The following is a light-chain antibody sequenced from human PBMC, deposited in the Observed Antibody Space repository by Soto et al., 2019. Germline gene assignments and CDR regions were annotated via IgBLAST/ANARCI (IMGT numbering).Light chain of an antibody. V-gene: IGKV3-11*01. J-gene: IGKJ1*01. CDR2: DAF. CDR1: QSVTSH. Sequence: EIVLTQSPGTLSFSPGERATLSCRASQSVTSHLVWYQQKPGQAPRLLLYDAFSRATGIPARFSGSGSGTDFILTISSLEPEDFAVYFCQQRSYWPWTFGQGTKVDIK. CDR3: QQRSYWPWT.